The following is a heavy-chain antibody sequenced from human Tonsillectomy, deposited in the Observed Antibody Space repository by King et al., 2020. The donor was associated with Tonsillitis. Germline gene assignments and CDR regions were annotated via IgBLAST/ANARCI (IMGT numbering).Heavy chain of an antibody. D-gene: IGHD1-26*01. CDR1: GGSISSGDHF. V-gene: IGHV4-39*01. J-gene: IGHJ4*02. Sequence: QVQLQESGPGVVKPSETLSLTCTVSGGSISSGDHFWAWIRQPPGKGLEWIGDLYSSGTIFYNPSLKSRITISGGTSENRFSLKLSSVTAADTAVYFCARYFSGSFDYWGQGALVTVSS. CDR3: ARYFSGSFDY. CDR2: LYSSGTI.